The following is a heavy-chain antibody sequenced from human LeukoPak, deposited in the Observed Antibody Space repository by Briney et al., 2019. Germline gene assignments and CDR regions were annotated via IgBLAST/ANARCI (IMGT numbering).Heavy chain of an antibody. CDR1: GGSISTTTNS. J-gene: IGHJ5*02. V-gene: IGHV4-39*07. CDR3: ARDNPPEGFDP. CDR2: IYYGGSP. Sequence: SETLSLTCNVSGGSISTTTNSWGWAWIRQRPTKGLEWIGSIYYGGSPYYNPSLKSRVTISVDTSKNQFSLKLSSVTAADTAVYYCARDNPPEGFDPWGQGTLVTVSS.